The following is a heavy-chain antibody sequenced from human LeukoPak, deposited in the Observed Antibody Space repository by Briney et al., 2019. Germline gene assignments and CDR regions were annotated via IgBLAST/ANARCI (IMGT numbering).Heavy chain of an antibody. CDR2: ISGSGGST. V-gene: IGHV3-23*01. CDR3: AGTYYVSGRAAFDI. Sequence: GGSLRLSCAASGFTFSSYGMSWVRQAPGKGLEWVSGISGSGGSTLYADSVKGRFIISRDNSRNTLYLQMDSLRAEDTAVYYCAGTYYVSGRAAFDIWGQGTMVTVSS. D-gene: IGHD3-10*01. J-gene: IGHJ3*02. CDR1: GFTFSSYG.